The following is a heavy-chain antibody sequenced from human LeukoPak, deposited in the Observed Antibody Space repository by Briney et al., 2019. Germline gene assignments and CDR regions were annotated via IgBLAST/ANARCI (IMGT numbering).Heavy chain of an antibody. Sequence: KTSETLSLTCTVSDGSISRYYWNWIRQPPGKGLEWIGYIYYSGSTHYNPSLKSRVSISVDTSKNQFSLKLTSVTAADTAVYYCARSGDYYDSSGYKYYFDYWGQGTLVTVSS. J-gene: IGHJ4*02. CDR2: IYYSGST. D-gene: IGHD3-22*01. CDR1: DGSISRYY. CDR3: ARSGDYYDSSGYKYYFDY. V-gene: IGHV4-59*01.